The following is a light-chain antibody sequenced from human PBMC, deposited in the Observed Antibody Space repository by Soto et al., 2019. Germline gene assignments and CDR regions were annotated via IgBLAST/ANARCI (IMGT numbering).Light chain of an antibody. CDR1: QSLLHSNGYDY. V-gene: IGKV2-28*01. Sequence: DIVMTQSPLSLPVTPGEPASISCRSSQSLLHSNGYDYLDWYLQKPGQSPQLLIYLGSNRASGVPDRFSGSGSGTDFTMKISRVVAEDVGVYYCMQALQTPGTFGGGTKVEIK. J-gene: IGKJ4*01. CDR2: LGS. CDR3: MQALQTPGT.